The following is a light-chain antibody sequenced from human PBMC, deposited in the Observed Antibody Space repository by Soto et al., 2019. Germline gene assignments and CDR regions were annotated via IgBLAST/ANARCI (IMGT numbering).Light chain of an antibody. CDR3: QSYDSSLSRYV. Sequence: QSVLTQPPSVSGAPGQRVTISCPGGSSNFGAGYDVHWYQQLPGTAPKLLIHTNTNRPSGVPDRFSGSKSDTSASLAITGLQAEDEADYYCQSYDSSLSRYVFGTGTKLTVL. V-gene: IGLV1-40*01. CDR1: SSNFGAGYD. J-gene: IGLJ1*01. CDR2: TNT.